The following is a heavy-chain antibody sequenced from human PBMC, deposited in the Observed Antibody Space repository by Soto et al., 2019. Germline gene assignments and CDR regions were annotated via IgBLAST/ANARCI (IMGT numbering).Heavy chain of an antibody. CDR2: VSYSGRT. CDR3: ARGYCTATICDPWFDP. V-gene: IGHV4-59*01. Sequence: LSLTCTVSGGSINNYYWNWIRQPPGKGLEWIGYVSYSGRTNYNPSLKSRVNMLVDKSKNQFSLNLTSVTAADTAMYYCARGYCTATICDPWFDPWGQGTLVTVSS. D-gene: IGHD2-8*02. J-gene: IGHJ5*02. CDR1: GGSINNYY.